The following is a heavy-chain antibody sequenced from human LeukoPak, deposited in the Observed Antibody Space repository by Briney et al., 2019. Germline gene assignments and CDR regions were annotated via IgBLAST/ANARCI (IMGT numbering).Heavy chain of an antibody. CDR3: AKVLDSGSYNFYLDY. D-gene: IGHD1-26*01. V-gene: IGHV3-23*01. J-gene: IGHJ4*02. Sequence: GGSLRLSCAASGLTFSSYAMSWVRQAPGKGLEWVSAIIGSGGSTYYADSVKGRFTISRDNSKNTLYLQMNSLRAEDTAVYYCAKVLDSGSYNFYLDYWGPGTLVTVSS. CDR2: IIGSGGST. CDR1: GLTFSSYA.